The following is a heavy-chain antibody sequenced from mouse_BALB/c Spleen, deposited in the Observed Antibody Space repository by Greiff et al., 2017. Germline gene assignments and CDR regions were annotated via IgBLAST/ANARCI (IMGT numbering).Heavy chain of an antibody. CDR1: GFTFSSYA. J-gene: IGHJ4*01. CDR3: ARENSWAMDY. V-gene: IGHV5-6-5*01. Sequence: EVQGVESGGGLVKPGGSLKLSCAASGFTFSSYAMSWVRQTPEKRLEWVASISSGGSTYYPDSVKGRFTISRDNDRNILYLQMSSLRSEDTAMYYCARENSWAMDYWGQGTSVTVSS. CDR2: ISSGGST.